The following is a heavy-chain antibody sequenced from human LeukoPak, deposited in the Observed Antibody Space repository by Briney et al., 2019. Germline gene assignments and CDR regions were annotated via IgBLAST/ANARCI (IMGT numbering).Heavy chain of an antibody. V-gene: IGHV1-8*01. CDR1: GYTFTSYD. Sequence: ASVKASCKASGYTFTSYDIDWVRQATGQGLEWMGWMNPNSGNTGYAQKFQGRVTMTRNTSISTAYMELSSLRSEDTAVYYCARGDYYDFWSGYFADAFDIWGQGTMVTVSS. J-gene: IGHJ3*02. D-gene: IGHD3-3*01. CDR3: ARGDYYDFWSGYFADAFDI. CDR2: MNPNSGNT.